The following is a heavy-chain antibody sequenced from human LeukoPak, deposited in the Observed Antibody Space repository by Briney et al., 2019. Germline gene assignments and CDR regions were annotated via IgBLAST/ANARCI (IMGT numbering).Heavy chain of an antibody. CDR2: ISGSGGST. CDR1: GFTFSSYA. Sequence: GGSLRLSCAASGFTFSSYAMSWVRLAPGKGLEWVSAISGSGGSTYYADSVKGRFTISRDNSKNTLYLQMNSLRAEDTAVYYCAKDPAPRGSSQSPFDYWGQGTLVTVSS. V-gene: IGHV3-23*01. D-gene: IGHD5-12*01. J-gene: IGHJ4*02. CDR3: AKDPAPRGSSQSPFDY.